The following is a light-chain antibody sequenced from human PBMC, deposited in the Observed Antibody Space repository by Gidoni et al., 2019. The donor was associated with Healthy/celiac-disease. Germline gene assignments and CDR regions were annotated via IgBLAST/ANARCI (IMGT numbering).Light chain of an antibody. Sequence: QSVLTQPPSASGTPRQRVTTSCSGSSSNIGSNTVNWYQHHPGTAPKLLTYSNNQRPSGVPDRFSGSKSGTSASLAISGLQSEDEADYYCAAWDDSLNGQVVFGGGTKLTVL. CDR2: SNN. CDR1: SSNIGSNT. J-gene: IGLJ2*01. V-gene: IGLV1-44*01. CDR3: AAWDDSLNGQVV.